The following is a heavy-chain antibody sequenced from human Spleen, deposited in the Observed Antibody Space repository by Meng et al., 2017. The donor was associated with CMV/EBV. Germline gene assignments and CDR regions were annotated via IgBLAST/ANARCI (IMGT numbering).Heavy chain of an antibody. J-gene: IGHJ4*02. Sequence: ASGYTFSSYDMNWVRQTTGQGLEWMGWMNPHSGKKGYAQNFQGRITITRNTPRNTVYMEPSSLKSEDTAVYYCARGIVGATPNFDYWGQGTLVTVPQ. CDR1: GYTFSSYD. D-gene: IGHD1-26*01. V-gene: IGHV1-8*03. CDR2: MNPHSGKK. CDR3: ARGIVGATPNFDY.